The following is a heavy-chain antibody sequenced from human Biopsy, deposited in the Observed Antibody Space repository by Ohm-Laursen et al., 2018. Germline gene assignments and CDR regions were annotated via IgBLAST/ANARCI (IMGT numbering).Heavy chain of an antibody. D-gene: IGHD1-26*01. J-gene: IGHJ4*02. CDR3: ARGPHSGSHSCFDY. V-gene: IGHV1-69*13. Sequence: SVKVSCNASGGTFINYAISWVRQAPGQGLEWMGGIIPMFGTANYAQMSQGRVTISADESTSTSYMELSSLTTEDTAIYYCARGPHSGSHSCFDYWGRGTLVTVSS. CDR1: GGTFINYA. CDR2: IIPMFGTA.